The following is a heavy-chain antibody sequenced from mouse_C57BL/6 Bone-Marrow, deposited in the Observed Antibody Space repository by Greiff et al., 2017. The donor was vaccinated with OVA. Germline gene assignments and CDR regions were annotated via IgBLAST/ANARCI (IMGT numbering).Heavy chain of an antibody. J-gene: IGHJ2*01. CDR3: ARSGAYYSKGEGDY. CDR2: ILPGRGST. Sequence: VKLMESGAELMKPGASVKLSCKATGYTFTGYWIEWVKQRPGHGLEWIGEILPGRGSTNYNEKFKGKATFTADTSSNTAYMQLSSLTTEDSAIYYCARSGAYYSKGEGDYWGQGTTLTVSS. V-gene: IGHV1-9*01. CDR1: GYTFTGYW. D-gene: IGHD2-5*01.